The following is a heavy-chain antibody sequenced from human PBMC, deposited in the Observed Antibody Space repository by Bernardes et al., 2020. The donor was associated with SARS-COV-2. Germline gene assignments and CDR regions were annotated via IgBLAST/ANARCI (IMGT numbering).Heavy chain of an antibody. D-gene: IGHD6-19*01. V-gene: IGHV3-21*01. J-gene: IGHJ4*02. Sequence: GESLRLSCAASGFTFISYTMNWVRQAPGKGLEWVSSISSNSNYIYYADSVQGRFTISRDNAQNSLSLQMNSLRAEDTAVYYCARDKQWLARGSFDYWGQGTLVTVSS. CDR3: ARDKQWLARGSFDY. CDR2: ISSNSNYI. CDR1: GFTFISYT.